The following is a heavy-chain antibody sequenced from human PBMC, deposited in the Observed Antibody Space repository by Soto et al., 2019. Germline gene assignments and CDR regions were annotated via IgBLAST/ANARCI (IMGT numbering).Heavy chain of an antibody. CDR3: AYSSTPFDY. CDR2: IIGGGGST. Sequence: EVQLLESGGGLVQPGGSLRLSCAASGFTFSSYAMSWVGQAPGKGLEWVSAIIGGGGSTYYADSVKGRFTISRDNSKNTLYLQMNSLRAEDTAVYYCAYSSTPFDYWGQGTLVTVSS. J-gene: IGHJ4*02. V-gene: IGHV3-23*01. D-gene: IGHD6-13*01. CDR1: GFTFSSYA.